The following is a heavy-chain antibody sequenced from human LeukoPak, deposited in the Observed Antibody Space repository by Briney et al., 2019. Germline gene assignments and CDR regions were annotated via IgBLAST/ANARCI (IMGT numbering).Heavy chain of an antibody. CDR3: AREDQLLFNYYMDV. Sequence: GGSLRLSCAASGFALSSYWMTWVRQAPGKGLEWVANINQDGSQRHYVDSVKGRFTISRDSAKNSLYLQVNSLRAEDTAVYYCAREDQLLFNYYMDVWGKGTTVTVSS. V-gene: IGHV3-7*01. CDR1: GFALSSYW. D-gene: IGHD2-2*01. J-gene: IGHJ6*03. CDR2: INQDGSQR.